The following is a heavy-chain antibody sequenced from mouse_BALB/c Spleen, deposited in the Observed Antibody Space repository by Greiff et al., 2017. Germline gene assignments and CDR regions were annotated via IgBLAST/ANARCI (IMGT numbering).Heavy chain of an antibody. Sequence: LKQPGSELVRPGASVKLSCKASGYTFTSYWMHWVKQRPGQGLEWIGNIYPGSGSTNYDETFKSKATLTVDTSSSTAYMQLSSLTSEDSAVYYCTRLLYWGQGTTLTVSS. CDR2: IYPGSGST. J-gene: IGHJ2*01. V-gene: IGHV1S22*01. CDR1: GYTFTSYW. D-gene: IGHD1-1*01. CDR3: TRLLY.